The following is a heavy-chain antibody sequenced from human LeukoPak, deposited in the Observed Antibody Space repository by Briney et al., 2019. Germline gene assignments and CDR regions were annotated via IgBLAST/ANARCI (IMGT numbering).Heavy chain of an antibody. CDR2: ISSSSSYI. D-gene: IGHD5-18*01. Sequence: PGGSLRLSCAASGFTVSSNYMSWVRQAPGKGLEWVSSISSSSSYIYYADSVKGRFTISRDNAKNSLYLQMNSLRAEDTAVYYCARDQGYSYGPSDYWGQGTLVTVSS. V-gene: IGHV3-21*01. CDR3: ARDQGYSYGPSDY. J-gene: IGHJ4*02. CDR1: GFTVSSNY.